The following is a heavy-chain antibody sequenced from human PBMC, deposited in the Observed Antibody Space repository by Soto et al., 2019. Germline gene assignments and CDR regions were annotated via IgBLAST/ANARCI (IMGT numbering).Heavy chain of an antibody. CDR2: INLNSGDT. CDR1: GYIFTGYY. J-gene: IGHJ4*02. V-gene: IGHV1-2*04. D-gene: IGHD5-12*01. CDR3: ATGNLILTTIPAKGFDY. Sequence: ASVKVSCKPSGYIFTGYYMHWVRQAPGQGLEWMGWINLNSGDTKYVEKFQGWVTMTRDMSISTAYMEVSRLTTDDTAVYYCATGNLILTTIPAKGFDYCGQGTPVNVSS.